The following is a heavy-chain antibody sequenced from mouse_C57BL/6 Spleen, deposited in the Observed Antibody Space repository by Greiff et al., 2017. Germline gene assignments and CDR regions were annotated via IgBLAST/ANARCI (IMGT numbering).Heavy chain of an antibody. CDR3: ARLREEAMDY. J-gene: IGHJ4*01. CDR2: IHPNSGST. D-gene: IGHD2-12*01. V-gene: IGHV1-64*01. Sequence: VQLQQPGAELVKPGDSVKLSCKASGYTFTSYWMHWVKQRPGQGLEWIGMIHPNSGSTNYNEKFNSKATITVDKSSSTAYMQLSSLTSEDSAVYYCARLREEAMDYWGQGTSVTVSS. CDR1: GYTFTSYW.